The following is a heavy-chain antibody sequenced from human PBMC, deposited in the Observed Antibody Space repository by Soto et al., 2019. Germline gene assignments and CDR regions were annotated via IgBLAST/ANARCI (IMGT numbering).Heavy chain of an antibody. V-gene: IGHV4-34*01. CDR2: INHSGST. CDR1: GGSFSGYY. J-gene: IGHJ5*02. CDR3: ARDYDFWSGYYTTGTVRFDP. Sequence: SETLSLTCAVYGGSFSGYYWSWIRQPPGKGLEWIGEINHSGSTNYNPSLKSRVTISVDTSKNQFSLKLSSVTAADTAVYYCARDYDFWSGYYTTGTVRFDPWGQGTLVTVSS. D-gene: IGHD3-3*01.